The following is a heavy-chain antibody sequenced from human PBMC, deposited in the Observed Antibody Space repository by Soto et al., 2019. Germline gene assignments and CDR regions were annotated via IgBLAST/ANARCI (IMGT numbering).Heavy chain of an antibody. Sequence: LRLSCAASGFKFSNYAMSWVRQAPGKGLEWVSLISATGGGTYYADSVKGRFTISRDNSHNTLYLQVHSLTAEDAAVYYCAKDRRAGGNSAFYFDFWGQGAQVTVSS. D-gene: IGHD3-16*01. CDR3: AKDRRAGGNSAFYFDF. V-gene: IGHV3-23*01. J-gene: IGHJ4*02. CDR2: ISATGGGT. CDR1: GFKFSNYA.